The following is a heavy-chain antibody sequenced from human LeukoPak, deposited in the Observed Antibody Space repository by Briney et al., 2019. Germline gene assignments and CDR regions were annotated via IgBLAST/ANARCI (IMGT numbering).Heavy chain of an antibody. V-gene: IGHV3-30*18. D-gene: IGHD4-17*01. CDR3: AKGGLYGGNSGSYFQH. CDR1: GFTFSSYG. CDR2: ISYDGSNK. Sequence: PGRSLRLSCAASGFTFSSYGMHWVRQAPGKGLEWVAVISYDGSNKYYADSVKGRFTISRDNSKNTLYLQMNSLRAEDTALYYCAKGGLYGGNSGSYFQHWGQGTLVTVSS. J-gene: IGHJ1*01.